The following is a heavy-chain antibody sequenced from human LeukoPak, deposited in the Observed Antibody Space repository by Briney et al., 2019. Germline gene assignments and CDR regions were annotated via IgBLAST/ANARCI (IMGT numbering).Heavy chain of an antibody. D-gene: IGHD3-9*01. CDR3: VNGRSRYFDWPPLLI. V-gene: IGHV3-64D*06. J-gene: IGHJ4*02. CDR1: GFTFSSYA. CDR2: ISSNGGST. Sequence: PGGSLRLSCSASGFTFSSYAMHWVRQAPGKGLEYVSAISSNGGSTYYADSVKGRFTISRDNSKNTLYLQMSSLRAEDTAVYYCVNGRSRYFDWPPLLIWGQGTLVTVSS.